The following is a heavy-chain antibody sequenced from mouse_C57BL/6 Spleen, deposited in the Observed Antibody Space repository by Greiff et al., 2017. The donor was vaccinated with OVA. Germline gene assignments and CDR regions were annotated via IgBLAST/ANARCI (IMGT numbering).Heavy chain of an antibody. J-gene: IGHJ2*01. V-gene: IGHV14-3*01. CDR3: ARSGYYGSSYYYFDY. CDR1: GFNIKNTY. D-gene: IGHD1-1*01. CDR2: IDPANGNT. Sequence: VQLKESVAELVRPGASVKLSCTASGFNIKNTYMHWVKQRPEQGLEWIGRIDPANGNTKYAPKFQGKATITADTSSNTAYLQLSSLTSEDTAIYYCARSGYYGSSYYYFDYWGQGTTLTVSS.